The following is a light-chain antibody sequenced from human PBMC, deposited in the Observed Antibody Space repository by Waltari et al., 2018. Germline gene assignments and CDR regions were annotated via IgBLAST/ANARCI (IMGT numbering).Light chain of an antibody. J-gene: IGKJ4*01. V-gene: IGKV1-33*01. Sequence: IQMTQSPSSLSASVGDRVTITCLASQDIRNYLNWYQQRSGKAPKLLIYDASTLETGVPSRFSGNSSGTECTFSINSLQAEDVATYYCQHYDGLPLTFGAGTRVEVK. CDR1: QDIRNY. CDR3: QHYDGLPLT. CDR2: DAS.